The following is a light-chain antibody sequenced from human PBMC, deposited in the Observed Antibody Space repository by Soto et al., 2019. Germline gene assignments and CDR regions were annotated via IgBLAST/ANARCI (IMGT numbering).Light chain of an antibody. V-gene: IGLV2-14*01. J-gene: IGLJ3*02. CDR2: EVT. CDR3: SSYTATATLL. CDR1: RSDIGGHDY. Sequence: QPASVSGSPGQSITISCTGTRSDIGGHDYVSWYQHFPGKAPKLILYEVTQRPSGISPRFSGSKSGNTASLTISGLQSEDEADYFCSSYTATATLLFGGGTKLTVL.